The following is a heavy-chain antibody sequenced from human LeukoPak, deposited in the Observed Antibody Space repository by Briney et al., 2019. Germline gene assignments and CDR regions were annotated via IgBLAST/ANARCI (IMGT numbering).Heavy chain of an antibody. J-gene: IGHJ3*02. Sequence: PGGSLRLSCAASGFTVSSNYMSWVRQAPGKGLEWVSVIYSGGSTYYADSVKGRFTISRDNSKNTLYLQMNSLRAEDTAVYYCARVGGGDSGSRNAFDIWGQGTMVTVSS. CDR3: ARVGGGDSGSRNAFDI. CDR2: IYSGGST. CDR1: GFTVSSNY. V-gene: IGHV3-53*01. D-gene: IGHD3-10*01.